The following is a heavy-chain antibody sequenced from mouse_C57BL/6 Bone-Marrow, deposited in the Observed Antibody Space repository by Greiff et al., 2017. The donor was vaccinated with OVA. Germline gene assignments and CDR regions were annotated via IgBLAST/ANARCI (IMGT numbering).Heavy chain of an antibody. D-gene: IGHD3-2*02. Sequence: QVQLQQPGAELVMPGASVKLSCKASGYTFTSSWMHWVKQRPGQGLEWIGEIDPSDSYTNYNQKFKGKSTLTVDKSSSTAYMQLSSLTSEDSAVYYCATTAQATWGAMDYWGQGTSVTVSS. CDR3: ATTAQATWGAMDY. CDR1: GYTFTSSW. CDR2: IDPSDSYT. V-gene: IGHV1-69*01. J-gene: IGHJ4*01.